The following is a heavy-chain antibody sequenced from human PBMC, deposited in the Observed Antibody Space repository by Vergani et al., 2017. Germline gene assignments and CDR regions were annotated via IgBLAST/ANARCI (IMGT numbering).Heavy chain of an antibody. V-gene: IGHV1-69*01. J-gene: IGHJ4*02. CDR1: GGTFSSYA. D-gene: IGHD3-22*01. Sequence: QVQLVQSGAEVKKPGSSVKVSCKASGGTFSSYAISWVRQAPGQGLEWMGGIIPIFGTANYAQKFQGRVTITADESTRTAYMELSSLRSEDTAVYYCARSGGYYYDSSGYYYCYWGQGTLVTVSS. CDR3: ARSGGYYYDSSGYYYCY. CDR2: IIPIFGTA.